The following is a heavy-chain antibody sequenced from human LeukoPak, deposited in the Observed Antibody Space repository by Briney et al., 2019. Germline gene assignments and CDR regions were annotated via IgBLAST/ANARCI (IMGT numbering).Heavy chain of an antibody. CDR1: GFTFSSYW. D-gene: IGHD2-21*02. CDR3: ARDGAYCGGDCYIPFDY. V-gene: IGHV3-7*01. J-gene: IGHJ4*02. Sequence: GGSLRLSCAASGFTFSSYWMSWVRQAPGKGLEWVANIKQDGSEKYYVDSVKGRFTISRDNAKNSLYLQMNSLRAEDTAVYYCARDGAYCGGDCYIPFDYWGQGTLVTVSS. CDR2: IKQDGSEK.